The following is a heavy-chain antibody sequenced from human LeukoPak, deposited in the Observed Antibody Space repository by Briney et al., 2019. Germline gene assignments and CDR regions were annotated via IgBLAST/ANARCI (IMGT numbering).Heavy chain of an antibody. V-gene: IGHV3-30-3*01. CDR1: GFTFSSYA. D-gene: IGHD3-3*01. Sequence: GGSLRLSCAASGFTFSSYAMHWVRQAPGRGLEWVAVISYDGSNKYYADSVKGRFTISRDNSKNTLYLQMNSLRAEDTAAYYCARDRNCDFWSGLRGFVFDPWGQGTLVTVSS. CDR3: ARDRNCDFWSGLRGFVFDP. CDR2: ISYDGSNK. J-gene: IGHJ5*02.